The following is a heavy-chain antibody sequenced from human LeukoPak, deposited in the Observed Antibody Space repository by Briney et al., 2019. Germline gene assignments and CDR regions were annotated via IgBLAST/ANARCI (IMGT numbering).Heavy chain of an antibody. Sequence: VASVKVSCKASGGTFSSYAISWVRQAPGQGLEWMGWISAYNGNTNYAQKLQGRVTMTTDTSTSTAYMELRSLRSDDTAVYYCARARRGGDLFDGDYYYYYMDVWGKGTTVTISS. J-gene: IGHJ6*03. CDR1: GGTFSSYA. CDR2: ISAYNGNT. V-gene: IGHV1-18*01. D-gene: IGHD2-21*02. CDR3: ARARRGGDLFDGDYYYYYMDV.